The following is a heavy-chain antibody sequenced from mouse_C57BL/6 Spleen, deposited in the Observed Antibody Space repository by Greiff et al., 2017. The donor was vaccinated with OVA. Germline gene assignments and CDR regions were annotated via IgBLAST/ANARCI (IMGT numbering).Heavy chain of an antibody. D-gene: IGHD2-1*01. CDR1: GYTFTDYY. V-gene: IGHV1-26*01. CDR3: ARDYYGNFYFDY. J-gene: IGHJ2*01. Sequence: EVQLQQSGPELVKPGASVKISCKASGYTFTDYYMNWVKQSHGKSLEWIGDINPNNGGTSYNQKFKGKATLTVDKSSSTAYMELRSLTSEDSAVYYCARDYYGNFYFDYWGQGTTLTVSS. CDR2: INPNNGGT.